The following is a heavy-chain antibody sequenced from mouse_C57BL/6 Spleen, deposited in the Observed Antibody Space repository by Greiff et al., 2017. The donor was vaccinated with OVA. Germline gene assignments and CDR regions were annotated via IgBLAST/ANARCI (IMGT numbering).Heavy chain of an antibody. CDR1: GFSINSDCY. V-gene: IGHV3-3*01. CDR3: AKDNSYNYFDY. CDR2: TFYSGIT. Sequence: LLKESGPSLVRPSQTLSLTCTVTGFSINSDCYWIWIRQFPGNKLDYIGYTFYSGITYYNPSLESRTYITRDTSKNQFSLKLSSVTTEDTATYYCAKDNSYNYFDYWGQGTTLTVSS. J-gene: IGHJ2*01. D-gene: IGHD1-1*01.